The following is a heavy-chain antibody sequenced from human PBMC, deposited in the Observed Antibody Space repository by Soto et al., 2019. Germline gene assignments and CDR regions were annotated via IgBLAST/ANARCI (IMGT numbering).Heavy chain of an antibody. D-gene: IGHD3-9*01. CDR2: ITGRGDNT. Sequence: PVGSLRLSCVVSGVTFSTYAMTWARQAPGKGLEWVSAITGRGDNTYYADSARGRFTISRDNSKNTLYLQMNSLRAEDTAVYYCAKHLFTGPCCDYFDPWGQGTLRTASS. CDR3: AKHLFTGPCCDYFDP. J-gene: IGHJ4*02. V-gene: IGHV3-23*01. CDR1: GVTFSTYA.